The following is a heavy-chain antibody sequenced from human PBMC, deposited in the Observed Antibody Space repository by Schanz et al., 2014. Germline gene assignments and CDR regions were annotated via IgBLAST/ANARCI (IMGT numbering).Heavy chain of an antibody. J-gene: IGHJ5*02. CDR3: AREVGLYDRGWFDP. CDR2: IIPILGIA. V-gene: IGHV1-69*09. Sequence: QVHLVQSGAEVKKPGASVKVSCKASGGTFNSYTINWVRQAPGQGLEWMGRIIPILGIANYAQRFQGRVTITADKSSDTAYMELSSLRSEDTAVYYCAREVGLYDRGWFDPWGQGTLVTVSS. D-gene: IGHD3-22*01. CDR1: GGTFNSYT.